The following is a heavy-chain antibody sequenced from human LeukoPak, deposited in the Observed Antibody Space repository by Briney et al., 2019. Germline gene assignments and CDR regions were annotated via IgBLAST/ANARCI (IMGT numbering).Heavy chain of an antibody. CDR1: GFSLSTSGMC. CDR3: ARLVVVAATINFDY. D-gene: IGHD2-15*01. CDR2: IDWDDDK. V-gene: IGHV2-70*11. Sequence: SGPALVKPTQTLTLTCTFSGFSLSTSGMCVSWIRQPPGKALVWLARIDWDDDKYYSTSLKTRLTISKDTSKNQVVLTMTNMDPVDTATYYCARLVVVAATINFDYWGQGTLVTVSS. J-gene: IGHJ4*02.